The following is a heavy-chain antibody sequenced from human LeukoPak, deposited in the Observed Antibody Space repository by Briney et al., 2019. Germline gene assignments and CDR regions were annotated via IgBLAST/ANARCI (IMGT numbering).Heavy chain of an antibody. CDR3: ARGYGGNIDY. CDR2: IYHSGTT. D-gene: IGHD4-23*01. J-gene: IGHJ4*02. V-gene: IGHV4-38-2*02. CDR1: GYSISSGNY. Sequence: SETLSLTCTVSGYSISSGNYWGWIRQPPGKGLEWIGNIYHSGTTYYNPSLKSRVTISVDTSNNQFSLKLSSVTAADTAMYYCARGYGGNIDYWGQGTLVTISS.